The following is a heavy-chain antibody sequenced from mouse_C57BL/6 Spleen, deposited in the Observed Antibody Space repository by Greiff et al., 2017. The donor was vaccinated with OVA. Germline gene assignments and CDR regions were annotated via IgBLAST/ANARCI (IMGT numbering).Heavy chain of an antibody. CDR3: ARSPGSYAMDY. V-gene: IGHV1-56*01. Sequence: QVQLQQSGPELVRPGASVKISCKAPGYTFNSHWMQWVRQRPGQGLEWIGEIFPGSGSTYYNEKFKGKATLTVDTSSSTAYMQLSSLTSEDSAVYFCARSPGSYAMDYWGQGTSVTVSS. CDR1: GYTFNSHW. CDR2: IFPGSGST. J-gene: IGHJ4*01.